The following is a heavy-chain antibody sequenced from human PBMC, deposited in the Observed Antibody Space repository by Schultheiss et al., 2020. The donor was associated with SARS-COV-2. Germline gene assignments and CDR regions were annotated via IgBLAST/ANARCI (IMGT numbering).Heavy chain of an antibody. CDR2: IYYSGST. Sequence: SQTLSLTCAVSGGSVSSGSYYWSWIRQPPGKGLEWIGYIYYSGSTNYNPSLKSRVTISVDTSKNQFSLKLSSVTAADTAVYYCARGMFSILDVWGQGTTVTVSS. CDR1: GGSVSSGSYY. D-gene: IGHD3-10*02. CDR3: ARGMFSILDV. V-gene: IGHV4-61*01. J-gene: IGHJ6*02.